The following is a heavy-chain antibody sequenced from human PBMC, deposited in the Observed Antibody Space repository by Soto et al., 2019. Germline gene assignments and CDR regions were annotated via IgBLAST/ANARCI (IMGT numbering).Heavy chain of an antibody. CDR3: ARDSSWWRRPAATHYYYGMDV. Sequence: EVQLVESGGGLVQPGGSLRLSCAASGFTFSSYSMNWVRQAPGKGLEWVSYISSSSSTIYYADSVKGRFTISRDNAKNAMYLQMNRPRDEGNAVYYCARDSSWWRRPAATHYYYGMDVWGQGTTVTVSS. V-gene: IGHV3-48*02. CDR1: GFTFSSYS. D-gene: IGHD2-2*01. CDR2: ISSSSSTI. J-gene: IGHJ6*02.